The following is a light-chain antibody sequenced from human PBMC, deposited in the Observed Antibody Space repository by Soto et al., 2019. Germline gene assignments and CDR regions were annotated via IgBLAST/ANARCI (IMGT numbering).Light chain of an antibody. CDR2: GAS. Sequence: NMTQSPSSLSASLGDRVTIPCRAIQGIGNYLAWYQHKPGKVPKLLIYGASTLQSRVPSRFSDGGSGTEFTLTISGLQIEDLATYYCQVYNNGPPGFGQGTRLEIK. CDR1: QGIGNY. V-gene: IGKV1-27*01. J-gene: IGKJ5*01. CDR3: QVYNNGPPG.